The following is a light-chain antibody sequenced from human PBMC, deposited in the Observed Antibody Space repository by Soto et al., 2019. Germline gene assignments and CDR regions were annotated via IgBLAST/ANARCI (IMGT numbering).Light chain of an antibody. V-gene: IGKV3-15*01. CDR1: RSVKTN. Sequence: EVVLTQSPAILSLSPGERATLSCRASRSVKTNLAWYQQNPGQAPRLLIYSASRGATGFPARFSGSGSGTEFSLTISSLQSEDFGVYYCQQFDDWPTFGQGTKVDIK. CDR2: SAS. J-gene: IGKJ1*01. CDR3: QQFDDWPT.